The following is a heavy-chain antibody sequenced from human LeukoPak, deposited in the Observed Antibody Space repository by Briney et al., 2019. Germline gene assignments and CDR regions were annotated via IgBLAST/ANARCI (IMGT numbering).Heavy chain of an antibody. CDR3: ARDPGVGAIDY. CDR1: GFTFSSYA. CDR2: ISYDGSNK. J-gene: IGHJ4*02. Sequence: GGSLRLSCAASGFTFSSYAMHWGRPAPGKGLEGVAVISYDGSNKYYADSVKGRFTISRDNSKNTLYLQMNSLRAEDTAVYYCARDPGVGAIDYWGQGTLVTVSS. D-gene: IGHD1-26*01. V-gene: IGHV3-30*01.